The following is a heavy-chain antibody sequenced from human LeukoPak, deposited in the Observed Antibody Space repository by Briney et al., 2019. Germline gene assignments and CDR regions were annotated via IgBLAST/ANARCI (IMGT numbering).Heavy chain of an antibody. Sequence: PSETLSLTCTVSGGSISSSSYYWGWLRQPPGKGLEWIGSIYYSGSTYYNPSLKSRVTISVDTSKNQFSLKLSSVTAADTAVYFCARDPGYSYGYVGGGGFDYWGQGTLVTVSS. V-gene: IGHV4-39*07. D-gene: IGHD5-18*01. CDR2: IYYSGST. CDR1: GGSISSSSYY. CDR3: ARDPGYSYGYVGGGGFDY. J-gene: IGHJ4*02.